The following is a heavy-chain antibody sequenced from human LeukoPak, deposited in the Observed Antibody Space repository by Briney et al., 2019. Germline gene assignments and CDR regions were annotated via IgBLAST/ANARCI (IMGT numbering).Heavy chain of an antibody. D-gene: IGHD3-10*01. CDR1: GASMRNSYY. Sequence: SETLSLTCSVYGASMRNSYYWCCSRQSPGRVLEWRGSIYHNGTTYYYPPLKSRVTISVDTSQNPFSLKMRSVTAADTAVYFCTSLHGKGIRAPLWDYWGQGNLVTVSS. V-gene: IGHV4-38-2*02. J-gene: IGHJ4*02. CDR3: TSLHGKGIRAPLWDY. CDR2: IYHNGTT.